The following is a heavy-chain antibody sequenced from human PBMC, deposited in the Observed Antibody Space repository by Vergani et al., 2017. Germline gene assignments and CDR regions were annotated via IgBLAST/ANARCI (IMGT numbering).Heavy chain of an antibody. Sequence: QVQLVQSGAEVKKPGASVKVSCKASGYTFTSDDINWVRQATGQGLEWMGWMNPISGNTGYAQNLQGRLTITRDTSVNTAYMELSSLTSEDMAVYYCAKDTLEAVYFDYWGQGTLVTVSS. CDR3: AKDTLEAVYFDY. CDR2: MNPISGNT. J-gene: IGHJ4*02. CDR1: GYTFTSDD. V-gene: IGHV1-8*03. D-gene: IGHD2-2*02.